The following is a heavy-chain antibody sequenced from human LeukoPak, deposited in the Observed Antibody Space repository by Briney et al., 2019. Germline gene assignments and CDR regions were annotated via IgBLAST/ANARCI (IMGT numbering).Heavy chain of an antibody. Sequence: TGGSLRLSCEASGFTFSSYEMNWVRQAPGKGLEWISYISSSGSTRYYADSVKGRFTNSRDNARNSLYLQMNSLRVEDTAVYYCARQGPGSIYNWFDPWGQGTLVTVSS. CDR2: ISSSGSTR. D-gene: IGHD3-10*01. J-gene: IGHJ5*02. V-gene: IGHV3-48*03. CDR3: ARQGPGSIYNWFDP. CDR1: GFTFSSYE.